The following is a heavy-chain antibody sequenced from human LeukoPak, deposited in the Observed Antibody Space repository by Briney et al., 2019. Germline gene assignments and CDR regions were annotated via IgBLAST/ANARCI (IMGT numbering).Heavy chain of an antibody. V-gene: IGHV5-51*01. CDR2: IYPGDSDT. D-gene: IGHD5-12*01. J-gene: IGHJ4*02. CDR1: GYSCTSYW. CDR3: ARQVRYSGYDFDY. Sequence: GESLKISCKGSGYSCTSYWIGWVRQMPGKGLEWMGIIYPGDSDTRYSPSFQGQVTISADKSISTAYLQWSSLKASDTAMYYCARQVRYSGYDFDYWGQGALVTVSS.